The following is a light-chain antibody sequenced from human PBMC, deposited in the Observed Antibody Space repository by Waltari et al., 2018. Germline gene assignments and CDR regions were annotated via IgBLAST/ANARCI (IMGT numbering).Light chain of an antibody. CDR1: NSDVGAYNL. Sequence: QSALTQPASVSGSPGQAINISCTGTNSDVGAYNLVSWYQQYPGRAPRLMIYEARNRPSGVSNRFSAAKSGNTASLTISGLQADDEADYYCCSYGGSYTWVFGGGTKLTVL. CDR3: CSYGGSYTWV. J-gene: IGLJ3*02. CDR2: EAR. V-gene: IGLV2-23*01.